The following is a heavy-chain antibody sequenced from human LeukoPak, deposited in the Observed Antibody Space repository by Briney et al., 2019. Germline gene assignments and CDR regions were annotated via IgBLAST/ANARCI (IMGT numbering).Heavy chain of an antibody. CDR1: GFTFDDYA. CDR3: AKATNLLWFGELLGKFFDY. V-gene: IGHV3-9*01. CDR2: ISWNSGSI. D-gene: IGHD3-10*01. J-gene: IGHJ4*02. Sequence: GRSLRLSCAASGFTFDDYAMHWVRQAPGKGLEWVSGISWNSGSIGYADSVKGRFTISRDNAKNSLYLQMNSLRAEDTALYYCAKATNLLWFGELLGKFFDYWGQGTLDTVSS.